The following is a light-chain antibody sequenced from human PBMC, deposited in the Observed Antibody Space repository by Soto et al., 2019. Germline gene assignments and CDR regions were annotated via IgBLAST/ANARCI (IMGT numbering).Light chain of an antibody. J-gene: IGKJ4*01. CDR2: GAS. CDR3: QQYNNWLS. Sequence: EIVLTQSPGTLSLSPGETATLSCRASQSVSNNYLAWYQQKPGQAPRLLVFGASSRATGIPDRFSGSGSGTEFTLTISSLQSEDFAVYYCQQYNNWLSFGGGTKVDIK. V-gene: IGKV3-20*01. CDR1: QSVSNNY.